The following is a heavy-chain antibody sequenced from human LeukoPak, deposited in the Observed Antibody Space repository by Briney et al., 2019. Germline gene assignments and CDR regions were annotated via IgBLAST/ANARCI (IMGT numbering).Heavy chain of an antibody. V-gene: IGHV1-69*02. CDR1: GGTLSSYT. CDR3: ARAGFGYLSITRCPLFDY. D-gene: IGHD2-2*01. Sequence: RASVKVSCKASGGTLSSYTISWVRQAPGQGLEWMGRIIPILRIANYAHKFQGRVTITADKSPSTAYTALSSLRSEDTAVSYCARAGFGYLSITRCPLFDYWGQGTLVTVSS. J-gene: IGHJ4*02. CDR2: IIPILRIA.